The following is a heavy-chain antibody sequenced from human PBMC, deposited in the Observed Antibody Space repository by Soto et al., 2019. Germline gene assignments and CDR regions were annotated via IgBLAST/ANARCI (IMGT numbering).Heavy chain of an antibody. D-gene: IGHD6-13*01. CDR1: GGSISSSNW. CDR3: ARSSSWYPSHFDY. J-gene: IGHJ4*02. CDR2: IYHSGST. V-gene: IGHV4-4*02. Sequence: SETLSLTCAVSGGSISSSNWWSWVRQPPGKGLEWIGEIYHSGSTNYNPSLKSRVTISVDKSKNQFSLKLSSVTAADTAVYYCARSSSWYPSHFDYWGQGTLVTVSS.